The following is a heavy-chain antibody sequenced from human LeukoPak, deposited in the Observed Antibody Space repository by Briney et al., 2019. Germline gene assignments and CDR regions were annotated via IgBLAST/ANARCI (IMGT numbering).Heavy chain of an antibody. V-gene: IGHV3-21*01. CDR3: ASGEIAVVPAAISPNDAFDI. Sequence: GGSLRLSCAASGFTFSSYSMNWVRQAPGKGLEWVSSISSSSSYIYYADSVKGRFTISRDNAKNSLYLQMNSLRAEDTAVYYCASGEIAVVPAAISPNDAFDIWGQGTMVTVSS. CDR2: ISSSSSYI. D-gene: IGHD2-2*02. CDR1: GFTFSSYS. J-gene: IGHJ3*02.